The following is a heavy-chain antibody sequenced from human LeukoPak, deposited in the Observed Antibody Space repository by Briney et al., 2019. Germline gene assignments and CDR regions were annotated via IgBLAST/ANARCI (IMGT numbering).Heavy chain of an antibody. CDR1: GYRFISYW. Sequence: GESLKISCKGSGYRFISYWIGWVRQMPGKGLEWIGIVYPGDSGTRYSPSFQGQVTISVDKSISTAYVQWSSLKASDTAMYYCARLGYCTNGICYVSEYWGQGTLVTVSS. D-gene: IGHD2-8*01. J-gene: IGHJ4*02. V-gene: IGHV5-51*01. CDR3: ARLGYCTNGICYVSEY. CDR2: VYPGDSGT.